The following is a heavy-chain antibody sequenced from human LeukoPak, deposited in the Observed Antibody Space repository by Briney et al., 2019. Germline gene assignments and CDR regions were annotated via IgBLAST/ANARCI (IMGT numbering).Heavy chain of an antibody. D-gene: IGHD5-24*01. Sequence: GGSLRLSCAASGFXFSDYYMSWVRQAPGKGLEWISSISSSSSYTKYGDSVKGRFTISRDNAKNSLYLQMNSLRAEDTAVYYCARVPAGYTPDYWGQGTLVTVSS. CDR1: GFXFSDYY. CDR3: ARVPAGYTPDY. CDR2: ISSSSSYT. V-gene: IGHV3-11*05. J-gene: IGHJ4*02.